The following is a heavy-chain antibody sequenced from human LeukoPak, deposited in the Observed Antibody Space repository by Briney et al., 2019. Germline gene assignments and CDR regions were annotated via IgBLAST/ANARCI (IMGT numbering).Heavy chain of an antibody. CDR1: GSTFSNYW. V-gene: IGHV3-74*01. D-gene: IGHD3-10*01. CDR2: INSDGTTT. Sequence: GGSLRLSCAASGSTFSNYWMYWVRQAPGKGLVWVSRINSDGTTTTYADSVKGRFTISRDNAKNTVSVQMNSLRAEDTAVYYCAMSDDFSMVRGVTLGAFDIWGQGTMVTVSS. J-gene: IGHJ3*02. CDR3: AMSDDFSMVRGVTLGAFDI.